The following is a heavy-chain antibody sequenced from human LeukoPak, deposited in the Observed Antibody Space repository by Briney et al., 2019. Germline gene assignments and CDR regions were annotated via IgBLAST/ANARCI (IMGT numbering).Heavy chain of an antibody. J-gene: IGHJ5*02. V-gene: IGHV1-8*03. CDR3: ARGGAIRSKYNWFDP. CDR1: GYTFTSYD. Sequence: ASVKVSCKASGYTFTSYDINWVRQATGQGLEWMGWMNPNGGNTGYAQKFQGRVTITRNTSISTAYMELSSLRSEDTAVYYCARGGAIRSKYNWFDPWGQGTLVTVSS. CDR2: MNPNGGNT. D-gene: IGHD4-17*01.